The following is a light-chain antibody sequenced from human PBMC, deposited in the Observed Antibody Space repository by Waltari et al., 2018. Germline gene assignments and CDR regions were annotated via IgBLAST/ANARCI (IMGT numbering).Light chain of an antibody. V-gene: IGKV3-15*01. J-gene: IGKJ5*01. CDR1: QSVSSN. CDR2: DAS. Sequence: EIVMTQSPATLSVSPGERVTLSCRASQSVSSNLAWYQQKPGQAPRLLIFDASTRATSVPGRFSGSGYGTEFTLTISSLQSEDSAVYYCQQYNRWPPITFGQGTRLEIK. CDR3: QQYNRWPPIT.